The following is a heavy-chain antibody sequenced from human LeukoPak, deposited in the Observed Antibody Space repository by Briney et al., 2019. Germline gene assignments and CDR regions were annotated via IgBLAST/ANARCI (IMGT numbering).Heavy chain of an antibody. D-gene: IGHD6-13*01. V-gene: IGHV4-39*01. Sequence: ASETLSLTCAVSGGSISSSNWWSWVRQPPGKGLEWIGSIYYSGSTYYNPSLKSRVTISVDTSKNQFSLKLSSVTAADTAVYYCARRSSWYGFDYWGQGTLVTVSS. CDR2: IYYSGST. CDR1: GGSISSSNW. CDR3: ARRSSWYGFDY. J-gene: IGHJ4*02.